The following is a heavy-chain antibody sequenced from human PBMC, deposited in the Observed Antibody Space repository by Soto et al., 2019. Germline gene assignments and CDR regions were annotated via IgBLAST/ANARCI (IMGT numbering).Heavy chain of an antibody. CDR3: AKTTVTTDYYYYYGMDV. V-gene: IGHV3-23*01. D-gene: IGHD4-17*01. CDR2: ITPSGGTT. J-gene: IGHJ6*02. Sequence: GGSLRLSCAASGFTFSTYAMSWVRQAPGKGLEWVSTITPSGGTTYYADSVKGRFTISRDNSKNTLYLQMNSLRAEDTAVYYCAKTTVTTDYYYYYGMDVWGQGTTVTVSS. CDR1: GFTFSTYA.